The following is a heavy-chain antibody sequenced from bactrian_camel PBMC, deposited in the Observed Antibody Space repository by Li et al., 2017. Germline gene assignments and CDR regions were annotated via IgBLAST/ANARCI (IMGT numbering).Heavy chain of an antibody. D-gene: IGHD3*01. V-gene: IGHV3S1*01. J-gene: IGHJ4*01. CDR1: GSTYTRNC. CDR2: IATRGTTT. Sequence: HVQLVESGGGSVQPGGSLRLSCVLSGSTYTRNCMGWFRQAPGKDREGVAAIATRGTTTYYADSVKGRFTISQDTAKNTVCLSMNNLKPEDTALYTCAAEDQAPWDMGWICNYNSWGQGTQVTVS. CDR3: AAEDQAPWDMGWICNYNS.